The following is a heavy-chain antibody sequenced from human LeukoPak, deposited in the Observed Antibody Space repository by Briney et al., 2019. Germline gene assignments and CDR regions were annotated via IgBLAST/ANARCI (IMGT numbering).Heavy chain of an antibody. CDR1: GFTFSDYY. Sequence: GGSLRLSCAASGFTFSDYYMSWIRQAPGKGLEWVSYISSSGSTIYYADSVKGRFTISRDNAKNSLYLQMNSLRAEDTAVYYCVKAYYDSSGYYFDYWGQGTLVTVSS. CDR2: ISSSGSTI. V-gene: IGHV3-11*04. D-gene: IGHD3-22*01. CDR3: VKAYYDSSGYYFDY. J-gene: IGHJ4*02.